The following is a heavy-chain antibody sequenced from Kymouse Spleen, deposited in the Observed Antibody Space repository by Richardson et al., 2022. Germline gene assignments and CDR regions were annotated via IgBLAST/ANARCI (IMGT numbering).Heavy chain of an antibody. D-gene: IGHD3-10*01. Sequence: QVQLVESGGGVVQPGRSLRLSCAASGFTFSSYGMHWVRQAPGKGLEWVAVIWYDGSNKYYADSVKGRFTISRDNSKNTLYLQMNSLRAEDTAVYYCARYYYGSGSPLDAFDIWGQGTMVTVSS. J-gene: IGHJ3*02. CDR2: IWYDGSNK. V-gene: IGHV3-33*01. CDR3: ARYYYGSGSPLDAFDI. CDR1: GFTFSSYG.